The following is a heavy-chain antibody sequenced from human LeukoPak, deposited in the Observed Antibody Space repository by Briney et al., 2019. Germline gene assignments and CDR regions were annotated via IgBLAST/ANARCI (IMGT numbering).Heavy chain of an antibody. CDR1: GFTFSDYY. Sequence: GGSLRLSCAASGFTFSDYYMSWIRQAPGKGLEWVSYISSSGSTIYYADSVKGRFTISRDNAKKSLCLQMNILRAEDTAVYYCARNGIVGAGYYFDYWGQGTLVTVSS. V-gene: IGHV3-11*04. D-gene: IGHD1-26*01. CDR2: ISSSGSTI. J-gene: IGHJ4*02. CDR3: ARNGIVGAGYYFDY.